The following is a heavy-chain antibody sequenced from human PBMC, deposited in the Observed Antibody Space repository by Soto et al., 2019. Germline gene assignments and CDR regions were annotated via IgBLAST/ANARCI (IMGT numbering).Heavy chain of an antibody. Sequence: EVQLVESGGVVVQPGGSLRLSCAASGFTFDDYTMNWVRQAPGKGLDWVSLISWDGGNKHYADSVKGRFTISRDNSKNSLYLQMNSLRSEDTALYYCVRGPRASVYCTSTSCYGLLDYWGQGTLVIVSS. V-gene: IGHV3-43*01. CDR1: GFTFDDYT. D-gene: IGHD2-2*01. J-gene: IGHJ4*02. CDR2: ISWDGGNK. CDR3: VRGPRASVYCTSTSCYGLLDY.